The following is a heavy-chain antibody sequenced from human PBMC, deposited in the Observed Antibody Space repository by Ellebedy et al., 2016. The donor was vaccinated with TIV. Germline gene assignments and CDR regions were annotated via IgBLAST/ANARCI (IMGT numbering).Heavy chain of an antibody. CDR1: GLTFSSYS. D-gene: IGHD6-19*01. J-gene: IGHJ4*02. V-gene: IGHV3-21*01. CDR3: ARGDLAVADY. CDR2: ISSSSSYI. Sequence: GESLKISXAASGLTFSSYSMNWVRQAPGKGLEWVSSISSSSSYIYYADSVKGRFTISRDNAKNSLYLQMNSLRDEDTAVYYCARGDLAVADYWGQGTLVTVSS.